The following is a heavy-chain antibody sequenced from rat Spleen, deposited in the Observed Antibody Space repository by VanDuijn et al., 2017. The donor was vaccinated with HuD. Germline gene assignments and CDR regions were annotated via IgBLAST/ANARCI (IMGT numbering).Heavy chain of an antibody. D-gene: IGHD1-2*01. V-gene: IGHV5-27*01. CDR3: ATERGTIAARDYVMDA. Sequence: EVQLVESGGGLVQPGRSLKLSCAASGFTFSNYYMAWVRQAPTKGLEWVASISPSGGSTYYPDSVKGRFTISRDNAKSTQYLQMDSRRSEDTATNYWATERGTIAARDYVMDAGGQGASVTVSS. CDR2: ISPSGGST. J-gene: IGHJ4*01. CDR1: GFTFSNYY.